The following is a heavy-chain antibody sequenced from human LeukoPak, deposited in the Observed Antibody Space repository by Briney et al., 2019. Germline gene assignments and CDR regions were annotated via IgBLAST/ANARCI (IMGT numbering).Heavy chain of an antibody. Sequence: ASVKVSCKASGYTFTDYFMHWVRQAPGQGLEWMGWINPNSGGTNFAQKFQGRVTMTRDTSISTAYMELSSLTSDDTAVYYCARAIDYYDSSFDAFDTWGQGTMVTVSS. CDR2: INPNSGGT. CDR1: GYTFTDYF. CDR3: ARAIDYYDSSFDAFDT. J-gene: IGHJ3*02. V-gene: IGHV1-2*02. D-gene: IGHD3-22*01.